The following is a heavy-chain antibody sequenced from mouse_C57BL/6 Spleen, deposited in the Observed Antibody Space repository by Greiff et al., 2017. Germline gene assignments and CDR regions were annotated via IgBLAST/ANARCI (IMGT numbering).Heavy chain of an antibody. Sequence: EVHLVASGGGLVKPGGSLKLSCAASGFTFSDYGMHWVRQAPEKGLEWVAYISSGSSTIYYAATVKGRFTISRDNAKNTLFLQMTSLRSEDTAMYYCARNPYYGKGYYAMDYWGQGTSVTVSS. J-gene: IGHJ4*01. CDR1: GFTFSDYG. V-gene: IGHV5-17*01. D-gene: IGHD2-1*01. CDR3: ARNPYYGKGYYAMDY. CDR2: ISSGSSTI.